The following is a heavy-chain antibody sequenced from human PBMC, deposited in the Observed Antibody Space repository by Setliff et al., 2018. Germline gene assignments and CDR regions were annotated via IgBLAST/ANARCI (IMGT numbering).Heavy chain of an antibody. CDR1: GFTFSNFG. CDR2: ISGSGTYT. D-gene: IGHD1-1*01. J-gene: IGHJ4*02. V-gene: IGHV3-21*01. CDR3: ARHNTNLQPNDY. Sequence: GSLRLSCAASGFTFSNFGMNWVRQAPGKGLEWVSSISGSGTYTYTADSVKGRFTISRDNAKNSLYLQMNSLRAEDTAAYFCARHNTNLQPNDYWGQGTLVTVSS.